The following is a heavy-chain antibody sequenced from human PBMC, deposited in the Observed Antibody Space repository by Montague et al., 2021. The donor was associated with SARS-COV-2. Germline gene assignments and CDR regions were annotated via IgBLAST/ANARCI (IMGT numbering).Heavy chain of an antibody. Sequence: SETLSLTCAVYGGSFSGYYWSWIRQPPEKGLEWIGEINHSGSTNYNPSLKSRVTISVDTSKNQFSLKLSSVTAAVTAVYYCARARQDVVVPTLGIGAYYYYYYMDVWGKGTTVTVSS. D-gene: IGHD2-2*01. CDR2: INHSGST. CDR1: GGSFSGYY. CDR3: ARARQDVVVPTLGIGAYYYYYYMDV. V-gene: IGHV4-34*01. J-gene: IGHJ6*03.